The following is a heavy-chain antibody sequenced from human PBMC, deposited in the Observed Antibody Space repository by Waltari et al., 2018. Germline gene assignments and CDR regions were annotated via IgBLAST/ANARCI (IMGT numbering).Heavy chain of an antibody. J-gene: IGHJ6*02. CDR1: GFTFSSYW. CDR2: IKQDGSEK. D-gene: IGHD6-13*01. V-gene: IGHV3-7*01. CDR3: ARDYGAAAGTRYYYYGMDV. Sequence: EVQLVESGGGLVQPGGSLRLSCAASGFTFSSYWMSWVRQAPGKGLEWVANIKQDGSEKYYVDSVKGRFTISRDNAKNSLYLQMNSLRAEDTAVYYCARDYGAAAGTRYYYYGMDVWGQGTTVTVSS.